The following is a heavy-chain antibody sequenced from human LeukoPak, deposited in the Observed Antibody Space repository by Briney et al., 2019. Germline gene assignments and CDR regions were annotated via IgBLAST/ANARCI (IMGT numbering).Heavy chain of an antibody. J-gene: IGHJ4*02. CDR3: ARDAVGVTTDY. CDR1: GFTFSSYA. Sequence: GGSLRLSCAASGFTFSSYAMHWVRQAPGKGLEWVAVISYDGSNKYYADSVKGRFTISRDNSKNTLYLQMNSLRAEDTAVYYCARDAVGVTTDYWGQGTLVTVSS. V-gene: IGHV3-30*14. CDR2: ISYDGSNK. D-gene: IGHD1-26*01.